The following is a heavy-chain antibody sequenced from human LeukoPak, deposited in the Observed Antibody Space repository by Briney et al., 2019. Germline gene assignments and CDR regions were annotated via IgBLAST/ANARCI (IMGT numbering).Heavy chain of an antibody. CDR1: GYSISIVYY. Sequence: PSETLSLACTVSGYSISIVYYWGWIRQPPGKGLEWIGSIYHSGSTYYNPSLKSRVTISVDTSKNRFSLKLSSVTAADTAVYYCARGREVQVGAAKTGYFDYWGQGTLVTVSS. CDR2: IYHSGST. V-gene: IGHV4-38-2*02. J-gene: IGHJ4*02. CDR3: ARGREVQVGAAKTGYFDY. D-gene: IGHD1-26*01.